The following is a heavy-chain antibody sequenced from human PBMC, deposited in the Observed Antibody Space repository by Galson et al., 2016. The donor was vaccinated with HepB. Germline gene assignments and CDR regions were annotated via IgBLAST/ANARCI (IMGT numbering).Heavy chain of an antibody. CDR2: IHPSGAYT. Sequence: SVKVSCKASDNTFSKDYINWVRQAPGQGLQWLGTIHPSGAYTTYAQRFDGRVTMTRDTATNTVYMELRALTSKDTAVYYCARANYNLLTGYYSGLDHWGQGTLVTVSS. D-gene: IGHD3-9*01. V-gene: IGHV1-46*01. CDR3: ARANYNLLTGYYSGLDH. J-gene: IGHJ4*02. CDR1: DNTFSKDY.